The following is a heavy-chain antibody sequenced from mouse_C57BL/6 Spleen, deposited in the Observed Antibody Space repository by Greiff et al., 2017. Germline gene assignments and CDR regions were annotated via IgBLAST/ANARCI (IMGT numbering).Heavy chain of an antibody. CDR3: ARGGGGYAMDY. Sequence: EVKLMESGPGLVKPSQSLSLTCSVTGYSITSGYYWNWIRQFPGNNLEWMGYISYDGSNNYNPSLKNRISITRDTSKNQFFLKLNSVTTEDTATYYCARGGGGYAMDYWGQGTSVTVSS. J-gene: IGHJ4*01. V-gene: IGHV3-6*01. CDR2: ISYDGSN. CDR1: GYSITSGYY.